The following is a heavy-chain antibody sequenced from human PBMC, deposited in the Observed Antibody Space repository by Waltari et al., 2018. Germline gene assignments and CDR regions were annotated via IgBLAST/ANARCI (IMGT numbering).Heavy chain of an antibody. CDR1: DLTFSSDH. J-gene: IGHJ6*02. V-gene: IGHV3-30*04. CDR3: ARDYCDRTNCHGMDV. CDR2: STYDGRNT. Sequence: VLLVESGGGVVPPGRSLRLPCAACDLTFSSDHMPWVRQAQGKGLEWVVVSTYDGRNTYYVDSVKGRFTISRDNSKKTLYMQMNSLRAEDTAVYYCARDYCDRTNCHGMDVWGQGTTVTVSS. D-gene: IGHD3-22*01.